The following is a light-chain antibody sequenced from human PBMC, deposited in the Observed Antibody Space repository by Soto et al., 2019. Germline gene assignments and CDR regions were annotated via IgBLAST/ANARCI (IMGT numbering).Light chain of an antibody. V-gene: IGKV3-15*01. CDR3: QQYKNWPHT. Sequence: EIVMTQSPATLSVSPGERATLSCRASQSVSSNLAWYHQKPGQVPRLLIYGASTRATGIPARFSGSGSGTEFTLTNSSLQSEDFAVYYCQQYKNWPHTFGQGTRLEIK. CDR2: GAS. CDR1: QSVSSN. J-gene: IGKJ5*01.